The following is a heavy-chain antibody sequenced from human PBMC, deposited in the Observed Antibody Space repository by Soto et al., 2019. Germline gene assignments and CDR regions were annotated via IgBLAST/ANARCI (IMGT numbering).Heavy chain of an antibody. J-gene: IGHJ4*02. CDR3: ARGGATPMVLNY. Sequence: QVQLQQWGAGLLKPSETLSLTCAVYGGSLSNYYWSWIRLPPGKGLQWIGEINHSGRTNYNPSLKNRIIISVDTSKTQFSLKLTSVTAADTAVYYCARGGATPMVLNYWGQGTRVTVSS. CDR1: GGSLSNYY. D-gene: IGHD5-18*01. V-gene: IGHV4-34*01. CDR2: INHSGRT.